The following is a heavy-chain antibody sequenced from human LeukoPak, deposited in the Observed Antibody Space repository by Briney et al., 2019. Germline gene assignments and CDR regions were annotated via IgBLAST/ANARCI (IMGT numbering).Heavy chain of an antibody. Sequence: GGLLSLSAAAAGITSSSHRMNWVHQAAGKRLEFLSFISSSSAHINYADSVKGRFTISRDNPRNSLYLQMNSLRAEDTAVYYCARDIGGSYTAIDYWGQGTLVTVSS. J-gene: IGHJ4*02. D-gene: IGHD1-26*01. V-gene: IGHV3-21*01. CDR2: ISSSSAHI. CDR3: ARDIGGSYTAIDY. CDR1: GITSSSHR.